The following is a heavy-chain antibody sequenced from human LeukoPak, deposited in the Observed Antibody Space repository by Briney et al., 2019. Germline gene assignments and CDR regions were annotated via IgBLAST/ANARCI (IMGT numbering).Heavy chain of an antibody. J-gene: IGHJ4*02. CDR3: AREDLEQAFDY. CDR1: GFTFSSYS. Sequence: GGSLRLSCAASGFTFSSYSMNWVRQAPGKGLEWVSYISSSSSTIYYADSVKGRFTISRDNAKNSLYLQMNSLRAEDTAVYYCAREDLEQAFDYWGQGTLVTVSS. CDR2: ISSSSSTI. V-gene: IGHV3-48*04. D-gene: IGHD1/OR15-1a*01.